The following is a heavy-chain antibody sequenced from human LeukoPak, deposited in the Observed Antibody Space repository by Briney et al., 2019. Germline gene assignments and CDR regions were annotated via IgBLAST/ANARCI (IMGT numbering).Heavy chain of an antibody. CDR3: ARGRGSSSSRRSNRRYNYYYYMDV. CDR2: MNPNSGNT. V-gene: IGHV1-8*03. CDR1: GYTFTSYD. D-gene: IGHD6-6*01. Sequence: ASVKVSCKASGYTFTSYDINWVRQATGQGLEWMGWMNPNSGNTGYAQKFQGRVTITRNTSISTAYMELSSLRSEDTAVYYCARGRGSSSSRRSNRRYNYYYYMDVWGKGTTVTVSS. J-gene: IGHJ6*03.